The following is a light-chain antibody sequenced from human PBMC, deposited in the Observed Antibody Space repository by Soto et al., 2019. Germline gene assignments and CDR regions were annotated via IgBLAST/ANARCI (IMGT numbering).Light chain of an antibody. CDR2: DKY. V-gene: IGLV1-51*01. CDR1: SSNIGSNY. CDR3: DSWDNSLSVVL. J-gene: IGLJ2*01. Sequence: QAVLTQPPSVSAAPGQRVTISCSGSSSNIGSNYVSWYQQLPGTAPKLLIDDKYKRTSGIPDRFSGSTSGTSATLAIAGLQTGDEADAYCDSWDNSLSVVLFGGGTKVTVL.